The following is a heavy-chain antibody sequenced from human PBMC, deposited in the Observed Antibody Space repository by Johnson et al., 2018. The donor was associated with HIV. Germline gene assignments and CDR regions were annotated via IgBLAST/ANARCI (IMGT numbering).Heavy chain of an antibody. Sequence: QVQLVESGGDLVKPGGSLRLSCVASGFVFSDSHMSWIRQAPGKGLEWISYISSGGSSIYYADSVRGRFTISRDNAKKSLFLQLNRLRAGDTAVYHCARGEKAYSYPLDAFDIWGQGTMVTVSP. V-gene: IGHV3-11*04. CDR2: ISSGGSSI. J-gene: IGHJ3*02. D-gene: IGHD5-18*01. CDR3: ARGEKAYSYPLDAFDI. CDR1: GFVFSDSH.